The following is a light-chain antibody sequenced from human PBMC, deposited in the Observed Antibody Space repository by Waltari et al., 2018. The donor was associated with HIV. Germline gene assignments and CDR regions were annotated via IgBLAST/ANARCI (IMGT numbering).Light chain of an antibody. CDR1: QHVSSY. CDR2: AIS. Sequence: DIQMTQSPSSLSASVGDRVTIPCRACQHVSSYLNWYQQRPGKVPQLLIDAISSLQSGVPLRFSGSGSGTDFTLTISSLQPEDFATYYCQQGHSTPYTFGQGTKLEIK. CDR3: QQGHSTPYT. V-gene: IGKV1-39*01. J-gene: IGKJ2*01.